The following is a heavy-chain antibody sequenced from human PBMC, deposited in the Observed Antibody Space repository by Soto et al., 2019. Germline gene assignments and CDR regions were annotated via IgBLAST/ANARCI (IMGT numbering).Heavy chain of an antibody. CDR1: GYSFTSYW. J-gene: IGHJ6*02. V-gene: IGHV5-10-1*01. CDR2: IDPSDSYT. D-gene: IGHD6-19*01. Sequence: GESLKLSCKGSGYSFTSYWISWVRQMPGKGLEWMGRIDPSDSYTNYSPSFQGHVTISADKSISTAYLQWSSLKASDTAMYYCARHQGMAVAGTPYGMDVWGQGTTVTVSS. CDR3: ARHQGMAVAGTPYGMDV.